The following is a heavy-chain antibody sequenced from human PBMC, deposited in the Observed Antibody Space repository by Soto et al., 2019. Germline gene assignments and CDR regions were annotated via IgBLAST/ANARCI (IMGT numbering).Heavy chain of an antibody. CDR3: ARDSPSEAVRGVDY. V-gene: IGHV1-18*01. CDR1: GYNFTSYG. D-gene: IGHD3-10*01. Sequence: ASVKVSCKASGYNFTSYGISWVRQAPGQGLEWMGWISAYNGNTNYAQKLQGRVTMTTDTSTSTAYMELRSLRSDDTAVYYCARDSPSEAVRGVDYWGQGTLVTVSS. CDR2: ISAYNGNT. J-gene: IGHJ4*02.